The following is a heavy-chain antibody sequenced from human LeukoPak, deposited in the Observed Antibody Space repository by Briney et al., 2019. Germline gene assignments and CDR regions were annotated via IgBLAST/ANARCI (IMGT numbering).Heavy chain of an antibody. V-gene: IGHV1-18*01. J-gene: IGHJ4*02. CDR3: ARVPITMIVSYYFDY. CDR2: ISAYNGNT. D-gene: IGHD3-22*01. Sequence: ASVRVSCKASGYTFTSYGISWVRQAPGQGLERMGWISAYNGNTNYAQKLQGRVTMTTDTSTSTAYMELRSLRSDDTAVYYCARVPITMIVSYYFDYWGQGTLVTVSS. CDR1: GYTFTSYG.